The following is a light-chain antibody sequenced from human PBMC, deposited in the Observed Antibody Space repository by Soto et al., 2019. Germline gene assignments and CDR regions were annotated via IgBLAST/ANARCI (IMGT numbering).Light chain of an antibody. J-gene: IGKJ5*01. Sequence: DVVMTQTPLSLSVAPGQSASISCKSSQSLVHITGETFLFWYLQKXGQSPQXXIYEVSTRVSGVPDRFSGSGSGTEFTREISRVETDDVGIYDCMQSTQLTPTFGQGTRLEIK. CDR2: EVS. V-gene: IGKV2D-29*02. CDR3: MQSTQLTPT. CDR1: QSLVHITGETF.